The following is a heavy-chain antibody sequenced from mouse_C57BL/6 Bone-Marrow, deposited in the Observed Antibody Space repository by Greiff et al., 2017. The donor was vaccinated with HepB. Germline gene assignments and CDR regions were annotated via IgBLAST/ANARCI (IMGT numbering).Heavy chain of an antibody. V-gene: IGHV14-3*01. CDR3: ARWTYYYGSSYLYFDY. Sequence: EVQLQQSVAELVRPGASVKLSCTASGFNIKNTYMHWVKQRPEQGLEWIGRIDPANGNTKYAPKFQGKATITADTSSNTSYLQLSSLTSEDTAIYYCARWTYYYGSSYLYFDYWGQGTTLTGSS. CDR1: GFNIKNTY. D-gene: IGHD1-1*01. J-gene: IGHJ2*01. CDR2: IDPANGNT.